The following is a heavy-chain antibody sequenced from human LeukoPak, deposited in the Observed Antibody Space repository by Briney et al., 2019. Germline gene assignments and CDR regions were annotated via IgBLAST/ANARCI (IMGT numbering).Heavy chain of an antibody. J-gene: IGHJ5*02. V-gene: IGHV4-34*01. CDR2: INHSGST. D-gene: IGHD1-1*01. CDR1: GGSFSGYY. Sequence: PSETLSLTCAVYGGSFSGYYWSWIRQPPGKGLEWIGEINHSGSTNYNPSLKSRVTISVDTSKNQFSLKLSSVTAADTAVYYCARGIPNLPRGYRTWFDPRGQGTLVTVSS. CDR3: ARGIPNLPRGYRTWFDP.